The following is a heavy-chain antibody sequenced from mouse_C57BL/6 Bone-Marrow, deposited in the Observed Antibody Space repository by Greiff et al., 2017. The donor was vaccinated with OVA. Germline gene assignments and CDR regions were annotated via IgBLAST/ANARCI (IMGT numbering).Heavy chain of an antibody. CDR1: GFTFSDYG. CDR3: ARTGGSSPYYYAMDY. J-gene: IGHJ4*01. D-gene: IGHD1-1*01. Sequence: EVQGVESGGGLVKPGGSLKLSCAASGFTFSDYGMHWVRQAPEKGLEWVAYISSGSSTLYYADTVKGRFTISRDNAKNTLFLQMTSLRSEDTAMYYCARTGGSSPYYYAMDYWGQGTSVTVSS. CDR2: ISSGSSTL. V-gene: IGHV5-17*01.